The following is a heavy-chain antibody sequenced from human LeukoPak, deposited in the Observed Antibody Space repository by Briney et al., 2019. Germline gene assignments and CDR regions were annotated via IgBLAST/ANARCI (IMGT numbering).Heavy chain of an antibody. CDR2: VGGGGGST. V-gene: IGHV3-23*01. D-gene: IGHD1-26*01. CDR3: AKVRVGATKPGALDY. Sequence: GGSLRLSCVVSGFTFSSYAMNWVRQAPGKGLEWVSGVGGGGGSTYYADSVKGRFTISRDNSKNTLYLQMNSLRAEDTAVYYCAKVRVGATKPGALDYGGQGTLVTVS. J-gene: IGHJ4*02. CDR1: GFTFSSYA.